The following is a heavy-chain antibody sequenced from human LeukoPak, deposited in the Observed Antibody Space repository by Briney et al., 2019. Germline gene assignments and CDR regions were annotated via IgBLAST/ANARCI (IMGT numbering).Heavy chain of an antibody. Sequence: SETLSLTCTVSGRSISSYYWSWIRQPPGKGLEWIGYIYYSGSTNHNPSLKSRVTISVDTSKNQFSLKLSSVTAADTAVYYCARGVVVAALDYWGQGTLVTVSS. CDR1: GRSISSYY. CDR3: ARGVVVAALDY. CDR2: IYYSGST. V-gene: IGHV4-59*01. D-gene: IGHD2-15*01. J-gene: IGHJ4*02.